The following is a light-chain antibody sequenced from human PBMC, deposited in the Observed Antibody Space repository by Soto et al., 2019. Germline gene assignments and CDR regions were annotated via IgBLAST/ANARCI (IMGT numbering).Light chain of an antibody. CDR2: GAS. Sequence: EIVLTQSPSTLSFSLGDRATLSCRASQSVSSYLAWYQQKPGQAPRLLVYGASSRATGIPDRFSGSGSGTDFTLTISRLEHEDFALYYYQQYGSSPSTFGQGTRV. CDR3: QQYGSSPST. V-gene: IGKV3-20*01. CDR1: QSVSSY. J-gene: IGKJ1*01.